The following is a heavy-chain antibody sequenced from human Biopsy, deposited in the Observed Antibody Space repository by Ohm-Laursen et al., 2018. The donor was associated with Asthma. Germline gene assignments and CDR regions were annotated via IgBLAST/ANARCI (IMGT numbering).Heavy chain of an antibody. J-gene: IGHJ6*02. D-gene: IGHD2-21*02. CDR1: GFTFDNYT. V-gene: IGHV3-30*04. CDR2: ISYDGRNT. Sequence: SLKLSCSASGFTFDNYTMHWVRQAPGKGLEWVTIISYDGRNTYYADSVEGRFTISRDNSKNTLFLQMSSLKPEDTAVYYCARGGLHYYEYYGMDVWGQGTTVTVSS. CDR3: ARGGLHYYEYYGMDV.